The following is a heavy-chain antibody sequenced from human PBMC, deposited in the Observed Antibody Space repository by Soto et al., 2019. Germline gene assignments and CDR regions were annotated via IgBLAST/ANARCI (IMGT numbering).Heavy chain of an antibody. Sequence: ASVKVSCKASGYTFPNYGITWVRQAPGQGLEWMGWITPYKDNTKYAQNLQGRVTMTTDTSTSTAYMELRSLRSDDTAMYYCARDLDGSGAYYTDFWGQGTLVTVS. CDR2: ITPYKDNT. CDR1: GYTFPNYG. D-gene: IGHD3-10*01. V-gene: IGHV1-18*01. CDR3: ARDLDGSGAYYTDF. J-gene: IGHJ4*02.